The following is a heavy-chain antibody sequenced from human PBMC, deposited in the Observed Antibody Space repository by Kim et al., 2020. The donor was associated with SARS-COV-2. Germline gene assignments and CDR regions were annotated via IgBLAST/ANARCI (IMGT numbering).Heavy chain of an antibody. V-gene: IGHV3-48*03. J-gene: IGHJ3*02. D-gene: IGHD3-3*01. CDR1: GFTLSLYS. CDR3: VRENFWAFDI. Sequence: GGSLRLSCATSGFTLSLYSMNWVRQSPGKGLEWVSHISGSGTITKHADSVRGRFTISRDNAKNLLFLQMNGLRAEDTAVYYCVRENFWAFDIWGQGTMVTVSS. CDR2: ISGSGTIT.